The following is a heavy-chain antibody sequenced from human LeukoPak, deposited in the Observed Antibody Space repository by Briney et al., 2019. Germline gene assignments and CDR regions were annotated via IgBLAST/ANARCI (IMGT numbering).Heavy chain of an antibody. V-gene: IGHV4-34*01. D-gene: IGHD5-24*01. CDR2: INHSGST. J-gene: IGHJ6*03. CDR1: GGSFSGYY. Sequence: PSEPLSLTCAVYGGSFSGYYWSWIRQPPGKGLEWIGEINHSGSTNYNPSLKSRVTISVDTSKNQFSLKLSSVTAADTAVYYCARHQGGYNSGYYYYYMDVWGKGTTVTISS. CDR3: ARHQGGYNSGYYYYYMDV.